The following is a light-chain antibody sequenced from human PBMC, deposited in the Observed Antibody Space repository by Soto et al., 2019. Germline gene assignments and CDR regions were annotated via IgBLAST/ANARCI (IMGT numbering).Light chain of an antibody. CDR2: DAS. J-gene: IGKJ5*01. Sequence: IVLTQSPATLSLSPGERATLSCRASQSVSSCLAWYQQKPGQAPRLLIYDASSRATGIPARFSGSGSGTDFTLTISRLEPEDFAVYYCQQSSNWPPITFGQGTQLEIK. CDR3: QQSSNWPPIT. V-gene: IGKV3-11*01. CDR1: QSVSSC.